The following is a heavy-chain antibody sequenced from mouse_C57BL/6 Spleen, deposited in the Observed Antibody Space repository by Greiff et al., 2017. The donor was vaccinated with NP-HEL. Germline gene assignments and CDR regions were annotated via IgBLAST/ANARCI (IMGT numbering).Heavy chain of an antibody. CDR2: IDPSDSYT. V-gene: IGHV1-50*01. D-gene: IGHD3-3*01. J-gene: IGHJ2*01. Sequence: QVQLKQPGAELVKPGASVKLSCKASGYTFTSYWMQWVKQRPGQGLEWIGEIDPSDSYTNYNQKFKGKATLTVDTSSSTAYMQLSSLTSEDSAVYYCARGGTGYWGQGTTLTVSS. CDR3: ARGGTGY. CDR1: GYTFTSYW.